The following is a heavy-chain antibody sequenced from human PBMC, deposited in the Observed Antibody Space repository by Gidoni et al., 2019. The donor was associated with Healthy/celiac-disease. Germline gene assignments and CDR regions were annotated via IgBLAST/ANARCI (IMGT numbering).Heavy chain of an antibody. CDR2: ISYDGSNK. D-gene: IGHD6-13*01. CDR1: GFTFRSYG. CDR3: AKEGSSWYPNFLYYYYYGMDV. V-gene: IGHV3-30*18. Sequence: QVQLVESGGGVVQPGRSLRLSCAASGFTFRSYGLHRARQAPGKGREWVAVISYDGSNKYYADSVKGRFTISRDNSKNTLYLQRNSLRAEDTAVYYCAKEGSSWYPNFLYYYYYGMDVWGQGTTVTVSS. J-gene: IGHJ6*02.